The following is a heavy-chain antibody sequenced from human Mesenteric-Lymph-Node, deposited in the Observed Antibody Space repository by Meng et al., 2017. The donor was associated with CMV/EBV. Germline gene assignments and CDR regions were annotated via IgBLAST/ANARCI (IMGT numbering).Heavy chain of an antibody. CDR3: ARERRSRFLEWSPNQ. CDR1: GFTFSTYA. Sequence: GESLKISCAASGFTFSTYAMNWVRQAPGKGLEWVSSISSGSTYIHYADSVKGRFTISRDSAKNSLYLQLSGLTVEDTAVYYCARERRSRFLEWSPNQWGQGTLVTVSS. CDR2: ISSGSTYI. D-gene: IGHD3-3*01. J-gene: IGHJ4*02. V-gene: IGHV3-21*01.